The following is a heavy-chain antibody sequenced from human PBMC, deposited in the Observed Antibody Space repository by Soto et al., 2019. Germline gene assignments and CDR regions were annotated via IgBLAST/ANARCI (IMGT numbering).Heavy chain of an antibody. Sequence: EVQLVESGGGLVQPGGSLTLSCAVSGVTFSDHYMEWVRQAPGKGLEWVARSRNKAKSYSTDFAASVKGRFTISRDESKNSLYLQMDSLKPEDTAVYYCSIWEGAWGQGTLVTVSS. CDR2: SRNKAKSYST. CDR3: SIWEGA. CDR1: GVTFSDHY. D-gene: IGHD1-26*01. J-gene: IGHJ4*02. V-gene: IGHV3-72*01.